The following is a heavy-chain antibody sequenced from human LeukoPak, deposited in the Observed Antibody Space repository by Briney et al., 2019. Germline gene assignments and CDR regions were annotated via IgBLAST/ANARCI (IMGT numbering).Heavy chain of an antibody. CDR2: ISGSGGSI. CDR1: GFTFGSYA. J-gene: IGHJ4*02. V-gene: IGHV3-23*01. Sequence: GGSLRLSCAASGFTFGSYAMSWVRQAPGKGLEWVSAISGSGGSIYYADSVKGRFTISRDNSKNTPYLQMNSLRAEDTAVYYCAKDQGYGSFDYWGQGTLVTVSS. CDR3: AKDQGYGSFDY. D-gene: IGHD3-10*01.